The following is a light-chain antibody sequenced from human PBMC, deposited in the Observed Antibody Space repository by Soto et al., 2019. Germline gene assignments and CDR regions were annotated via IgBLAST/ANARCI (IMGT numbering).Light chain of an antibody. CDR3: QQYSTYPIT. CDR2: KAS. Sequence: DIQMTQSPSTLSASVGDRVTITCRASQSVTTWLAWYQQKPGKAPKLLIYKASNLESGLPSRFTGSGSGTEFTLTISSLHSDDFATYYCQQYSTYPITFGQGTRLEIK. V-gene: IGKV1-5*03. CDR1: QSVTTW. J-gene: IGKJ5*01.